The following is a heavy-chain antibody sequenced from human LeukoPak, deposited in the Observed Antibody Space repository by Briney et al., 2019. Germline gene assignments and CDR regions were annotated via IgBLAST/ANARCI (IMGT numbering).Heavy chain of an antibody. V-gene: IGHV4-59*01. CDR1: GGSISIFY. J-gene: IGHJ4*02. CDR3: ARVRFDSSGWYGGWDY. CDR2: IYYSGST. D-gene: IGHD6-19*01. Sequence: SETLSLTCTVSGGSISIFYWSWIRQSPGKGLEWIGYIYYSGSTNYNPSLKSRVTISVDTSKNQFSLRLSSVTAADTAVYYCARVRFDSSGWYGGWDYWGQGTLVTVSS.